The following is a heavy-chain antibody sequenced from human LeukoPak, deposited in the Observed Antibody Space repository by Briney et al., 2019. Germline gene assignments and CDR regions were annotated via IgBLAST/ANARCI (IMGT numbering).Heavy chain of an antibody. V-gene: IGHV4-59*11. Sequence: SETLSLTCTVSGGSISSHYWSWLRQPPGKGLEWLGYIYYSGSTNYNPSLKSRVTISVDKSRNQFSLKLSSVTAADSAVYYCARRTGYLNYSYNYNMDVWGNGTSDPVS. CDR3: ARRTGYLNYSYNYNMDV. CDR2: IYYSGST. D-gene: IGHD3/OR15-3a*01. J-gene: IGHJ6*03. CDR1: GGSISSHY.